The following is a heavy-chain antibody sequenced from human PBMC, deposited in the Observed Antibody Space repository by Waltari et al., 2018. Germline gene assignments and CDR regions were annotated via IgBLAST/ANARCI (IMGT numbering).Heavy chain of an antibody. CDR2: MKPKRGNT. CDR3: ARGLLCGGDCYSDY. D-gene: IGHD2-21*02. V-gene: IGHV1-8*01. Sequence: QVQLVQSGAEVKKPGASVKVSCKASGYTFTSYDINWVRQATGQGLEWMGWMKPKRGNTGYAQKFQGRVTMTRNTSISTAYRELSSLRSEDTAVYYCARGLLCGGDCYSDYWGQGTLVTVSS. J-gene: IGHJ4*02. CDR1: GYTFTSYD.